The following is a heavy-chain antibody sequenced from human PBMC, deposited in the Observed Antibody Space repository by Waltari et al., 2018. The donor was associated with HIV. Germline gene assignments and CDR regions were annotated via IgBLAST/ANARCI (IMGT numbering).Heavy chain of an antibody. Sequence: EVQLVESGGGLIQPGGSLRLSCAASGFTVNDHYRSWVRQAPGKGLEWVSVIYSGGTTYSAASVKGRFTISRDDSKNTVYLQLNSLRAEDTAIYYCARHGGGYHYGWYFDLWGRGTLVTVSS. D-gene: IGHD3-22*01. CDR2: IYSGGTT. CDR1: GFTVNDHY. J-gene: IGHJ2*01. V-gene: IGHV3-53*01. CDR3: ARHGGGYHYGWYFDL.